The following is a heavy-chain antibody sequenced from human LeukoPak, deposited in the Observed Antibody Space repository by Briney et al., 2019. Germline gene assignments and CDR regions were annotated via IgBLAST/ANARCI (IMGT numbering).Heavy chain of an antibody. CDR3: ARGAKWAYYFDY. CDR1: AFTFNTYW. D-gene: IGHD1-26*01. V-gene: IGHV3-74*01. J-gene: IGHJ4*02. Sequence: GGSLRLSCAASAFTFNTYWMHWVRQVPGRGLEWVSRINGDESSTNYADSVKGRFTISRDNAKDTQYLHMNSLTAEDTAVYYCARGAKWAYYFDYWAREPWSPSPQ. CDR2: INGDESST.